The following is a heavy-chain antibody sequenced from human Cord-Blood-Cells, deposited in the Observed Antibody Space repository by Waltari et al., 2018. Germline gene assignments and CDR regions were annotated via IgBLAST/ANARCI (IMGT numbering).Heavy chain of an antibody. CDR1: GFSLITSAVG. CDR3: AHTESTSSWYSAFDI. Sequence: QITLKESGPTLVKPTQTLTLTCTFSGFSLITSAVGVGWIRQPPGKALEWLALIHWDDDKRYSPSLKSRLTITKDTSKNQVVLTMTNMDPVDTATYYCAHTESTSSWYSAFDIWGQGTMVTVSS. D-gene: IGHD6-13*01. J-gene: IGHJ3*02. V-gene: IGHV2-5*02. CDR2: IHWDDDK.